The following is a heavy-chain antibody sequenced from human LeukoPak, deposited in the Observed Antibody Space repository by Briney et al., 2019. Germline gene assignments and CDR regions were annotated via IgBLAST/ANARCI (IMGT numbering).Heavy chain of an antibody. V-gene: IGHV1-69*13. CDR3: ARGLRGTSLRYYYYYMDV. CDR2: IIPIFGTA. CDR1: GGTFSSYA. J-gene: IGHJ6*03. D-gene: IGHD1-26*01. Sequence: SVKVSCRASGGTFSSYAISWVRQAPGQGLEWMGGIIPIFGTANYAQKFQGRVTITADESTSTAYMELSSLRSEDTAVYYCARGLRGTSLRYYYYYMDVWGKGTTVTISS.